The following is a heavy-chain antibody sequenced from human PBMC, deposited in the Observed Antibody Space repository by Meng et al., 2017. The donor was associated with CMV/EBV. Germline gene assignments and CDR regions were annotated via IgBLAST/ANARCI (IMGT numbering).Heavy chain of an antibody. CDR2: IYPVDSDT. Sequence: KVSCKGSGYSFTSYWICWVRQMPGKGLEWMGIIYPVDSDTSYRPSLQGQVTISADKSISTAYLQWSSLKASDTAMYYCARLRGYCSSTSCYTPPTNAFDIWGQGTMVTVSS. CDR3: ARLRGYCSSTSCYTPPTNAFDI. D-gene: IGHD2-2*02. V-gene: IGHV5-51*01. J-gene: IGHJ3*02. CDR1: GYSFTSYW.